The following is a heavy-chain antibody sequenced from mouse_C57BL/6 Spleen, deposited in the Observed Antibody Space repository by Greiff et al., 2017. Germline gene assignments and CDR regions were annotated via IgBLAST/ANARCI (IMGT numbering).Heavy chain of an antibody. CDR1: GFTFRSYA. CDR2: ISSGGDYI. D-gene: IGHD3-2*02. V-gene: IGHV5-9-1*02. CDR3: TRDEGTAQATGLAY. Sequence: EVMLVESGAGLVKPGGSLKLSCAASGFTFRSYAMSWVRQTPEKRLEWVAYISSGGDYIYSADTVKGRFTIFRDNARNTLYLQMSRLKSEDTAMYYGTRDEGTAQATGLAYWGQGTLVTVSA. J-gene: IGHJ3*01.